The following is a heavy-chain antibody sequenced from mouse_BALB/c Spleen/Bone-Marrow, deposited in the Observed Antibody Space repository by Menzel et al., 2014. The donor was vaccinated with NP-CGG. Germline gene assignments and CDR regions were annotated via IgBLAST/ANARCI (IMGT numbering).Heavy chain of an antibody. D-gene: IGHD2-4*01. CDR2: ISTYYGDA. CDR3: ARVITMGYYGMDY. Sequence: VQLQQSGAELVRPGVSVKISCKGSGYTFTDYTMHWVKQSHAKSLEWIGVISTYYGDASYNQKFKGKATMTVDKSSSTAYMELARLTSEDSAIYYCARVITMGYYGMDYWGQGTSVTVSS. CDR1: GYTFTDYT. J-gene: IGHJ4*01. V-gene: IGHV1S137*01.